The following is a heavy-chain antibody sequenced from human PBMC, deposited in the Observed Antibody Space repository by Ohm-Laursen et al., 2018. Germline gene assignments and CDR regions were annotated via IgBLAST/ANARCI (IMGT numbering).Heavy chain of an antibody. Sequence: GTLSLTCSVYGGSFSGYYWSWIRQPPGKGLEWTGEINHSGSTNYNPSLKSRVTISVDTSKNQFSLKLSSVTAADTAVYYCARESYGDYVYDYWGQGTLVTVSS. CDR1: GGSFSGYY. D-gene: IGHD4-17*01. CDR2: INHSGST. CDR3: ARESYGDYVYDY. V-gene: IGHV4-34*01. J-gene: IGHJ4*02.